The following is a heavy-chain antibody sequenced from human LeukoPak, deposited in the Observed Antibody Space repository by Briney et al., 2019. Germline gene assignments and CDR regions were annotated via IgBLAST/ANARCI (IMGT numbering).Heavy chain of an antibody. D-gene: IGHD1-14*01. CDR1: GFTVITND. V-gene: IGHV3-53*01. J-gene: IGHJ4*02. Sequence: GGSLRLSCAASGFTVITNDMNWVRHAPGKGLEWFLDLYSDGNTKYADSVQGRFTISRDNSKNTLYLEMNSLSPDDTAVYYCARGVEPLAANTLAYWGQGTLVTVSS. CDR2: LYSDGNT. CDR3: ARGVEPLAANTLAY.